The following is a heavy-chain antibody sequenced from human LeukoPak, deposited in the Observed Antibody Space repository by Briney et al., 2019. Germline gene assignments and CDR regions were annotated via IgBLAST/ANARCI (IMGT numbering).Heavy chain of an antibody. D-gene: IGHD4-17*01. J-gene: IGHJ5*02. CDR1: GGSFSGYY. Sequence: SETLSLTCAVYGGSFSGYYWSWIRQPPGKGLEWIGEINHSGSTNYNPSLKSRATISVDTSKNQFSLKLSSVTAADTAVYYCARWEFTVTTDKKRNWFDPWGQGTLVTVSS. V-gene: IGHV4-34*01. CDR2: INHSGST. CDR3: ARWEFTVTTDKKRNWFDP.